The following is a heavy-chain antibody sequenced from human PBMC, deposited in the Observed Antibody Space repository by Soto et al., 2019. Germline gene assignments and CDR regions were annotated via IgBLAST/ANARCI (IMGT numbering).Heavy chain of an antibody. J-gene: IGHJ1*01. CDR1: GFTFRSYV. CDR2: TSYDGTNK. CDR3: ARWGTTGGLDV. V-gene: IGHV3-33*05. D-gene: IGHD3-16*01. Sequence: QVQLVESGGGVVQPGSSLRVSCVGSGFTFRSYVIHWVRQAPGKGLEWVALTSYDGTNKYYDDSVRGRFTISRANSRNTVDLQMDSPRLEDTALYYCARWGTTGGLDVWGQGTLVSVSS.